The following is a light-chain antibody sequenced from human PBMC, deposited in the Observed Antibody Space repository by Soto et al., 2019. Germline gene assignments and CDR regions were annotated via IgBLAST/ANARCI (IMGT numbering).Light chain of an antibody. CDR1: SSDDGGYNL. V-gene: IGLV2-23*01. CDR3: CSYAGSTTYVV. Sequence: QSALTQPASVSGSPGQPITISCTGTSSDDGGYNLVSWYQQHPGKAPKLMIFEDTKRPSGVSNRFSGSKSGNTASLTISGLQAQDEADYYCCSYAGSTTYVVFGGGTKVTVL. J-gene: IGLJ2*01. CDR2: EDT.